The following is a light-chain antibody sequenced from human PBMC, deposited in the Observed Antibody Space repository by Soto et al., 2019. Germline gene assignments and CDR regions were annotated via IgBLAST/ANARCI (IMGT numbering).Light chain of an antibody. V-gene: IGKV1-5*01. Sequence: DIQLSQSPSILSASVGDRVTITCRASQSVRSWLAWYQQQPGKAPKLLIYYATTLQSGVPSRFSGSGSETEYTLTIGSLQPEDFATYYCQQYNPHSLYSFGQGTKVDIK. CDR2: YAT. J-gene: IGKJ2*01. CDR1: QSVRSW. CDR3: QQYNPHSLYS.